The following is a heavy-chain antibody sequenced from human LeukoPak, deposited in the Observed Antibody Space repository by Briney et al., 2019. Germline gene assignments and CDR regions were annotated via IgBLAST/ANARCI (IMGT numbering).Heavy chain of an antibody. V-gene: IGHV4-39*01. D-gene: IGHD3-9*01. CDR2: IYYSGNT. Sequence: PGGSLRLSCAASGFTFSSYSMNWVRQPPGKGLEWIGSIYYSGNTYYNASLKSQVSISIDTSKNQFSLKLSSVTAADTAVYYCARQPLYYDILTGYSRDYYYMDVWGKGTTVTISS. CDR1: GFTFSSYSMN. CDR3: ARQPLYYDILTGYSRDYYYMDV. J-gene: IGHJ6*03.